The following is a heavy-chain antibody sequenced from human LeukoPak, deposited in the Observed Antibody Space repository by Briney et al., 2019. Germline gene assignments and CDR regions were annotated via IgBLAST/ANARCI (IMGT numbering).Heavy chain of an antibody. V-gene: IGHV1-69-2*01. CDR2: VDPEDGET. Sequence: ASVKVSCKASGGTFSSYAISWVRQAPGKGLEWMGLVDPEDGETIYAEKFQGRVTITADTSTDTAYMELSSLRSEDTAVYYCATSGGLDYWGQGTLVTVSS. J-gene: IGHJ4*02. CDR1: GGTFSSYA. CDR3: ATSGGLDY.